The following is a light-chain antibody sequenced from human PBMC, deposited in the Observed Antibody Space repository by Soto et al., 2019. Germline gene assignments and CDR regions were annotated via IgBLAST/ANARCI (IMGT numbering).Light chain of an antibody. CDR2: GAF. J-gene: IGKJ1*01. CDR3: QQYNDWPLT. Sequence: VVLTLSSVTLSVSQGKRATLSCRASQSVSSNLAWYQQKPGQAPSALIYGAFTRATGVPARFSGTGSGTEFTLTISSLQSEDFALYYCQQYNDWPLTFGQGTKVDIK. V-gene: IGKV3-15*01. CDR1: QSVSSN.